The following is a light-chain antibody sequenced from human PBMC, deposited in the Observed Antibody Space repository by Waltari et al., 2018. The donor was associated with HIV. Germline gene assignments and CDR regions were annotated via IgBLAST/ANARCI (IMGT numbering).Light chain of an antibody. Sequence: QSALTQPASVSGSPGQSITISCDLQDYQYVSWYQRHPAKAPKVIIYEVTNRPSGLSNRFSGSKSGNTATLTISGLQPEDEADYFCTSYISGTSPVFGRGTRVTVL. V-gene: IGLV2-14*01. J-gene: IGLJ2*01. CDR2: EVT. CDR3: TSYISGTSPV. CDR1: DLQDYQY.